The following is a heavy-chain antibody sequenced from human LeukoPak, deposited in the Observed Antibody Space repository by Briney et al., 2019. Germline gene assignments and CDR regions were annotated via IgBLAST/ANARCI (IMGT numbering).Heavy chain of an antibody. CDR1: GFTFSSYS. J-gene: IGHJ4*02. Sequence: GGSLGLSCAASGFTFSSYSMNWVRQAPGKGLEWVSSISSSSSYIYYADSVKGRFTISRDNSKNTLYLQMNSLRAEDTAVYYCANHQSQLGDFDYWGQGTLVTVSS. V-gene: IGHV3-21*04. CDR2: ISSSSSYI. D-gene: IGHD1-1*01. CDR3: ANHQSQLGDFDY.